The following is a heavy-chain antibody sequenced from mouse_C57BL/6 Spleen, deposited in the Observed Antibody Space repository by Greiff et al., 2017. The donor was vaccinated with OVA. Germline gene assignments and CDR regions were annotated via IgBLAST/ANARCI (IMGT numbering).Heavy chain of an antibody. Sequence: EVQVVESGEGLVKPGGSLKLSCAASGFTFSSYAMSWVRQTPEKRLEWVAYISSGGDYIYYADTVKGRFTISRDNARNTLYLQMSSLKSEDTAMYYCTRALAYTYAMDYWGQGTSVTVSS. CDR2: ISSGGDYI. D-gene: IGHD2-10*01. CDR3: TRALAYTYAMDY. V-gene: IGHV5-9-1*02. J-gene: IGHJ4*01. CDR1: GFTFSSYA.